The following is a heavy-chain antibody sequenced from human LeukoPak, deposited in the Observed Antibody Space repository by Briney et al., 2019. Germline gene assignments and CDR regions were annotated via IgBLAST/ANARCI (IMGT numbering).Heavy chain of an antibody. V-gene: IGHV3-13*01. CDR2: IGTDGDT. CDR3: ARIGVDAFDI. J-gene: IGHJ3*02. Sequence: GGSLRHSCAASGFTFSSYDMHWVRQATGKGLEWVSAIGTDGDTFYPGSVKGRFTISRDNAENSLYLQMNSLRAEDTAVYYCARIGVDAFDIWGQGTMVTVSS. CDR1: GFTFSSYD.